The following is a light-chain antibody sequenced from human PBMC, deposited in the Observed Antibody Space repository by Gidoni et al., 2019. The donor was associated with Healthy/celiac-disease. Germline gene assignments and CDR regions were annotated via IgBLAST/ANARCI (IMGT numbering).Light chain of an antibody. CDR2: DVS. J-gene: IGLJ1*01. CDR1: SSDVGGYNY. V-gene: IGLV2-11*01. CDR3: CSYAGSYTFYV. Sequence: QSALTQPRSVSGSPGPSVTISCTGTSSDVGGYNYGSWYQQHPGKAPKLMIYDVSKRPSGVPDRFSGSKSGNTASLTISGLQAEDEADYYCCSYAGSYTFYVFGTGTKVTVL.